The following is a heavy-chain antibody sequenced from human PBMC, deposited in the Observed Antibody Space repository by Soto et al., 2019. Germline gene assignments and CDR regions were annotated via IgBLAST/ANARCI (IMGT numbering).Heavy chain of an antibody. CDR2: IYYSGST. CDR1: GGSISSGGYY. CDR3: ARFVYISVVHRDIHAF. V-gene: IGHV4-31*03. Sequence: SETLSLTCTVSGGSISSGGYYWSWIRQHPGKGLEWIGYIYYSGSTYYNPSLKSRVTISVDTSKNQFSLKLSSVTAADTAVYYCARFVYISVVHRDIHAFCGQGTLDTGS. J-gene: IGHJ4*02. D-gene: IGHD3-9*01.